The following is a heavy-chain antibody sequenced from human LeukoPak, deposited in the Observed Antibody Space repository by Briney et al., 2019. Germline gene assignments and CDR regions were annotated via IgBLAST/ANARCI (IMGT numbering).Heavy chain of an antibody. CDR1: GFTFSSYA. J-gene: IGHJ3*02. CDR2: ISGSGGST. CDR3: ASPGTTGTYDAFDI. Sequence: GGSLRLSCAASGFTFSSYAMSWVRQAPGKGLEWVSVISGSGGSTYYADSVRGRFTISRDNSKNTLYLQMNSLRVEDTAVYYCASPGTTGTYDAFDIWGQGTMVTVSS. V-gene: IGHV3-23*01. D-gene: IGHD1-1*01.